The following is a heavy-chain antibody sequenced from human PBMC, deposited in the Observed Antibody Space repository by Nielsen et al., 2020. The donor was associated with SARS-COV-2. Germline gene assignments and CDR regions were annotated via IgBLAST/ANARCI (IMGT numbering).Heavy chain of an antibody. V-gene: IGHV1-8*01. J-gene: IGHJ3*02. D-gene: IGHD5-12*01. CDR1: GYTFTSYD. CDR2: MNPNSGNT. Sequence: ASVKVSCKASGYTFTSYDINWVRQATGQGLEWMGWMNPNSGNTGYAQKFQGRVTMTEDTSTDTAYMELSSLRSEDTAVYYCALVAVHAFDIWGQGTMVTVSS. CDR3: ALVAVHAFDI.